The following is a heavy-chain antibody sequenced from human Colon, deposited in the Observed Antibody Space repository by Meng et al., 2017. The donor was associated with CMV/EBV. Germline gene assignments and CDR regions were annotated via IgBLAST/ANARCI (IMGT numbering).Heavy chain of an antibody. V-gene: IGHV3-49*04. D-gene: IGHD2-2*02. J-gene: IGHJ5*02. CDR3: AILEGTVVPAAIGDWFDP. Sequence: GGSLRLSCTTYGFTFSDYAMSWVRQAPGKGLEWVGFIRSKAYGGTAEYAASVKGRFTVSRDNSKSIAYLQMNSLRAEDTAVYYCAILEGTVVPAAIGDWFDPWGQGTLVTVSS. CDR1: GFTFSDYA. CDR2: IRSKAYGGTA.